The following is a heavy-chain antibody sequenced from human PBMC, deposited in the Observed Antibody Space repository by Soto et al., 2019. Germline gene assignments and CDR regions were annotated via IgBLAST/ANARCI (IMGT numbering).Heavy chain of an antibody. CDR1: GLTFRNVW. D-gene: IGHD1-26*01. CDR2: VKSKSDGPTT. CDR3: TTAAGGMWGADY. V-gene: IGHV3-15*01. Sequence: EVRLVESGGGLVNPGGSLKLSCEASGLTFRNVWLSWVRQAPGKGLEWVGRVKSKSDGPTTDYAAPVKGRFTVSRDDSQNTLSLQMDSLKIEDTAVYFCTTAAGGMWGADYWGQGTPVTVSA. J-gene: IGHJ4*02.